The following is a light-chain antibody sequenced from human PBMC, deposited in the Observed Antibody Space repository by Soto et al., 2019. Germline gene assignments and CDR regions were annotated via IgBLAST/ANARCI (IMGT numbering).Light chain of an antibody. CDR2: AAS. J-gene: IGKJ3*01. V-gene: IGKV1-27*01. CDR3: QKYNSAPPFT. Sequence: DIQMTQSPSSLSASVGDRVTITCRASQGISNYLAWYQQKPGKVPKLLIYAASTLQSGVPSRFSGSGSGTDFTLTISSLQPEDVATYYCQKYNSAPPFTFGPGTIVDIK. CDR1: QGISNY.